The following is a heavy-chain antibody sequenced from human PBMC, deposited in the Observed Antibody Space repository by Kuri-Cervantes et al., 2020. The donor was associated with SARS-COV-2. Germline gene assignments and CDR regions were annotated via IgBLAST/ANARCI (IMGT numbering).Heavy chain of an antibody. Sequence: GGSLRLSCAASGFTFSSYAMHWVRQAPGKGREWVAVISYDGSNKYYADSVKGRFTISRDNSKNTLYLQMNSLRAEDTAVYYCAKDSPGIAVAEAFDIWGQGTMVTVSS. V-gene: IGHV3-30-3*01. D-gene: IGHD6-19*01. J-gene: IGHJ3*02. CDR3: AKDSPGIAVAEAFDI. CDR1: GFTFSSYA. CDR2: ISYDGSNK.